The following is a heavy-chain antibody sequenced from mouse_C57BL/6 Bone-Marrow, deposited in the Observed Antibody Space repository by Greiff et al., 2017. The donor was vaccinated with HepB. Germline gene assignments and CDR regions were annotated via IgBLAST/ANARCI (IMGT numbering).Heavy chain of an antibody. CDR3: ARDDFFITTVVATDFDY. D-gene: IGHD1-1*01. V-gene: IGHV1-39*01. CDR2: INPNYGTT. J-gene: IGHJ2*01. CDR1: GYSFTDYN. Sequence: VQLQQSGPELVKPGASVKISCKASGYSFTDYNMNWVKQSNGKSLEWIGVINPNYGTTSYNQKFKGKATLTVDQSSSTAYMQLNSLTSEDSAVYYCARDDFFITTVVATDFDYWGQGTTLTVSS.